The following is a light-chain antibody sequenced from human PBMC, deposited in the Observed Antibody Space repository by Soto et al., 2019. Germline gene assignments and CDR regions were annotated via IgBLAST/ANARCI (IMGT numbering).Light chain of an antibody. CDR2: DVS. V-gene: IGLV2-11*01. CDR1: SSDVGGYNY. CDR3: SSYAVTYYV. Sequence: QSVLTQPRSVSGSPGQSVTISCTGTSSDVGGYNYVSWYQHHPGKAPQLMIYDVSKRPSGVPDRFSGSKSVTTASLTISGPQAEDEADYYCSSYAVTYYVDRTGTKLTVL. J-gene: IGLJ1*01.